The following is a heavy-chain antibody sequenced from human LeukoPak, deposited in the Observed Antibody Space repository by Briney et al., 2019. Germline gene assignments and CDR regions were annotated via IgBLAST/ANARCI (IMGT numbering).Heavy chain of an antibody. CDR3: ARQLPTAAADTRGYFDY. CDR2: LYYGENS. Sequence: PSETLSLTCTVSGGSISIISSSTYYWGWICKAPAKGLEWIGSLYYGENSHYNPSLKSRATLSVDTSNNPFSLKLTSVTAADAAVYFCARQLPTAAADTRGYFDYWGQGTVVTVSS. D-gene: IGHD6-25*01. J-gene: IGHJ4*02. CDR1: GGSISIISSSTYY. V-gene: IGHV4-39*01.